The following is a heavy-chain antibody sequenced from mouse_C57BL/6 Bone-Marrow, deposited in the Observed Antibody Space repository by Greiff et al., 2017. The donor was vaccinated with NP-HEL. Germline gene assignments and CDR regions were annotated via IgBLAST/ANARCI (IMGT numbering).Heavy chain of an antibody. V-gene: IGHV5-9-1*02. CDR2: ISSGGDYV. Sequence: EVMLVESGEGLVKPGGSLKLSCAASGFTFSSYAMSLVRQTPEKRLEWVAYISSGGDYVYYADTVKGRFTISRDNARNTLYLQMSSLKSEDTAMYYCTRGDAYYSNFLAWFAYWGQGTLVTVSA. CDR1: GFTFSSYA. D-gene: IGHD2-5*01. CDR3: TRGDAYYSNFLAWFAY. J-gene: IGHJ3*01.